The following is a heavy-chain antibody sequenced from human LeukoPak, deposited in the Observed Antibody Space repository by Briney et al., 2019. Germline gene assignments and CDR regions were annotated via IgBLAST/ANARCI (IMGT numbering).Heavy chain of an antibody. CDR2: ISGSGDNT. D-gene: IGHD3-22*01. Sequence: GGSLRLSCAASGFTFSSYAMSWVRQAPGKGLEWVSGISGSGDNTYYADSVKGRFTISRDNSKNTLYLQMNSLRAEDTAVYYCAKDSRYYHDSSGYYDYWGQGTLVTVSS. CDR3: AKDSRYYHDSSGYYDY. CDR1: GFTFSSYA. V-gene: IGHV3-23*01. J-gene: IGHJ4*02.